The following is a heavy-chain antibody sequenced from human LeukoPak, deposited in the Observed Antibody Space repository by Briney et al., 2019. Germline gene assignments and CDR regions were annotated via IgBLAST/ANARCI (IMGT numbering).Heavy chain of an antibody. Sequence: PSETLSLTCTVSGGSISSSSYYWGWIRQPPGKGLEWIGSIYYSGSTYYNPSLKSRVTIPVDTSKNQFSLKLSSVTAADTAVYYCAREGGSGSYFDYWGQGTLVTVSS. CDR1: GGSISSSSYY. J-gene: IGHJ4*02. CDR2: IYYSGST. D-gene: IGHD1-26*01. V-gene: IGHV4-39*07. CDR3: AREGGSGSYFDY.